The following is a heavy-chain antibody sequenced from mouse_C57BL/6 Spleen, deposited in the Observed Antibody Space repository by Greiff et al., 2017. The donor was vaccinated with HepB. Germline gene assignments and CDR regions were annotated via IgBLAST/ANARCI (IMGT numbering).Heavy chain of an antibody. CDR3: ARGRITGYFDV. D-gene: IGHD1-3*01. Sequence: VQLQQPGAELVMPGASVKLSCKASGYTFTSYWMHWVKQRPGQGLEWIGEIYPSDSYTNYNQKFKGKATLTVDKSSSTAYMQLSSLTSEDSAVYYCARGRITGYFDVWGTGTTVTVSS. CDR1: GYTFTSYW. J-gene: IGHJ1*03. CDR2: IYPSDSYT. V-gene: IGHV1-69*01.